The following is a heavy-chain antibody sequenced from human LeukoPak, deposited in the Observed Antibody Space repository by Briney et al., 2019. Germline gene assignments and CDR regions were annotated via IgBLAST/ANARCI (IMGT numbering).Heavy chain of an antibody. J-gene: IGHJ4*02. CDR2: IIPIFGTA. CDR3: ARVARNYYDSSGYSENFDY. V-gene: IGHV1-69*13. D-gene: IGHD3-22*01. Sequence: SVKVSCKASGYTFTSYAISWVRQAPGQGLEWMGGIIPIFGTANYAQKFQGRVTITADESTSTAYMELSSLRSEDTAVYYCARVARNYYDSSGYSENFDYWGQGTLVTVSS. CDR1: GYTFTSYA.